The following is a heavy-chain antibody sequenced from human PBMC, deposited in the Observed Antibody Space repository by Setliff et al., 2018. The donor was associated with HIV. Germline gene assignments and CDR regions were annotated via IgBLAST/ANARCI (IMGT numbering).Heavy chain of an antibody. CDR1: GFIFSSYA. D-gene: IGHD6-13*01. CDR3: AMGGSNTWYSS. V-gene: IGHV3-23*01. Sequence: GGSLRLSCAASGFIFSSYAMTWVRQAPGKGLEWVSTIRGSGSGDTTHYADFVKGRFTISRDNSKSTLYLQMNGLRADDTAVYYCAMGGSNTWYSSWGQGALVTVSS. J-gene: IGHJ5*02. CDR2: IRGSGSGDTT.